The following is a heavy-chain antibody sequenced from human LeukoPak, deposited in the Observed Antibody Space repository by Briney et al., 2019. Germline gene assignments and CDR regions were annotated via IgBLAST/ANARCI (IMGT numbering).Heavy chain of an antibody. D-gene: IGHD3-10*02. CDR3: AELGITMIGGV. J-gene: IGHJ6*04. Sequence: GSLRLSCAASGFTFSSYEMNWVRQAPGKGPEWVSYISSSGSTIYYADSVKGRFTISRDNAKNSLYLQVNSLRAEDTAVYYCAELGITMIGGVWGKGTTVTISS. CDR1: GFTFSSYE. V-gene: IGHV3-48*03. CDR2: ISSSGSTI.